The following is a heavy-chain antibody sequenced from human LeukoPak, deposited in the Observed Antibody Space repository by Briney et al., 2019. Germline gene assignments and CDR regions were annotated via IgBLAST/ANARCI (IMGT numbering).Heavy chain of an antibody. J-gene: IGHJ4*02. CDR1: GFSFSNYW. V-gene: IGHV3-74*01. CDR2: ISSDGSDT. D-gene: IGHD3-9*01. Sequence: QPGGSLRLSCAASGFSFSNYWMHWVRHAPGKGLVWVSRISSDGSDTIYADSVKGRFTISRDNSKNTLYLQMNSLRAEDTAVYYCAKDQAYYDILTGYYKYFDYWGQGTLVTVSS. CDR3: AKDQAYYDILTGYYKYFDY.